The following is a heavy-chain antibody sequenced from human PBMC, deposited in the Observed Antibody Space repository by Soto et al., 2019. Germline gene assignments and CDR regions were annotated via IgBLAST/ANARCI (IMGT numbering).Heavy chain of an antibody. CDR1: GFTISTHG. CDR3: AAATTWNFHFPY. Sequence: QAHLVESGGGVVQPGTSLRLSCAASGFTISTHGMHWVRQAPGKGLEWLANIWYDGSNKFYAESVKGRFSISKDNSKNTLYLQMSSLRAEHTAVFYCAAATTWNFHFPYWGQGTQVTVSS. V-gene: IGHV3-33*03. CDR2: IWYDGSNK. D-gene: IGHD1-7*01. J-gene: IGHJ4*02.